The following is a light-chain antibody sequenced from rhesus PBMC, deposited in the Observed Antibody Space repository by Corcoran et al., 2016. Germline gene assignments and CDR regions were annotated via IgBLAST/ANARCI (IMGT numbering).Light chain of an antibody. V-gene: IGKV1-25*01. Sequence: DIQMTQSPSSLSASVGDRVTITCQASQVISNNLAWYQQKPGKAPKLLIYKASTLQSGVPSRFSGNGSGTDCTLTIISLQPEDFASYYCQHGYGNPWTFGQGTKVEIK. J-gene: IGKJ1*01. CDR1: QVISNN. CDR2: KAS. CDR3: QHGYGNPWT.